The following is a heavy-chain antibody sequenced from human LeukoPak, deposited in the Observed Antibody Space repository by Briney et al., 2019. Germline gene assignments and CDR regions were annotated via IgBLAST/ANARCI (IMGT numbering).Heavy chain of an antibody. J-gene: IGHJ6*02. CDR2: IRSKGYGGTT. D-gene: IGHD5-24*01. Sequence: TGGSLRLSCITSGFTFGDHAMSWVRQAPGKGLDWVGFIRSKGYGGTTEYAASVKGRFTISRDDSKSIAYLQMNSLKSEDTAVYYCTRGPTGRWLYYGMDVWGQGTRSSSP. CDR1: GFTFGDHA. V-gene: IGHV3-49*04. CDR3: TRGPTGRWLYYGMDV.